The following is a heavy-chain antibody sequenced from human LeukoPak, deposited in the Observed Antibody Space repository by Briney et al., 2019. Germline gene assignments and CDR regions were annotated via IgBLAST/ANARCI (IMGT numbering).Heavy chain of an antibody. CDR1: GFTFSSYA. Sequence: GGSLRLACAAFGFTFSSYAMSWVRQAPGKGLEWVSSINGRTYYADSVKGRFTISRDSAKNTLYLQMNSLRAEDTAVYYCAKDETTGGYVSSFDYWGQGTLVTVSS. CDR2: INGRT. J-gene: IGHJ4*02. CDR3: AKDETTGGYVSSFDY. D-gene: IGHD5-12*01. V-gene: IGHV3-23*01.